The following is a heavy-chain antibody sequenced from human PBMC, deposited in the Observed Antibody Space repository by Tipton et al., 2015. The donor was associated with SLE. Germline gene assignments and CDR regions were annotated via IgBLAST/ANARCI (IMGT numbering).Heavy chain of an antibody. CDR3: ARIEDIRYYLGLDA. J-gene: IGHJ6*02. Sequence: TLSLTCAVSGVSIYSSNWWTWVRQPPGKGLEWIGEIHHSGTTYYNPSLESRVTISVDKSNNHFSLRLNSVTAADTAVYFCARIEDIRYYLGLDAWGQGTTVTVSS. V-gene: IGHV4-4*01. D-gene: IGHD2-15*01. CDR2: IHHSGTT. CDR1: GVSIYSSNW.